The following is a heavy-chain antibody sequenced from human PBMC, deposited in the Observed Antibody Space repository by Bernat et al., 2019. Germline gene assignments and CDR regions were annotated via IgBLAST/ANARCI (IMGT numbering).Heavy chain of an antibody. CDR2: ISGSGGST. CDR1: GFTFSSSA. V-gene: IGHV3-23*04. J-gene: IGHJ4*02. Sequence: EVQLVESGGGLVQPGGSLRLSCAASGFTFSSSAMSWVRQAPGKGLEWVSAISGSGGSTYFADSVKGRFTISRDNSKNTLYLQMNSLRAEDTAVYYCAKGKKGYYYDSSGYFYWGQGTLVTVSS. D-gene: IGHD3-22*01. CDR3: AKGKKGYYYDSSGYFY.